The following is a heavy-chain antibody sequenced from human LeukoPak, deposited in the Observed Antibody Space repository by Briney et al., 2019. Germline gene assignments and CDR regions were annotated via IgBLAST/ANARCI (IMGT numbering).Heavy chain of an antibody. CDR1: GFTFNNYA. CDR2: IRSDGSNK. V-gene: IGHV3-30*02. J-gene: IGHJ4*02. D-gene: IGHD5-24*01. Sequence: GGSLRLSCAASGFTFNNYAMHWVRQAPGKGLEWVAFIRSDGSNKSYADSVKGRFTISRDNSKNTLYLQMNSLRAEDTAVYYCAKGGRWLQTNWGQGTLVTVSS. CDR3: AKGGRWLQTN.